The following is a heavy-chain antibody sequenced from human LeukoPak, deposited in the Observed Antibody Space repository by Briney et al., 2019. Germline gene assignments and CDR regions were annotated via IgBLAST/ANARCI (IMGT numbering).Heavy chain of an antibody. Sequence: GGSLRLSCKASRFSFISYAMSWVRQAPGRGPEWVSQINGSGGNTYYADSVKGRFTISRDNAKSTLFLQMNSLRDEDTAVYYCVKAGGTFGYYYDSSGSFDLWGQGTPVTVSS. CDR2: INGSGGNT. V-gene: IGHV3-23*01. J-gene: IGHJ4*02. D-gene: IGHD3-22*01. CDR1: RFSFISYA. CDR3: VKAGGTFGYYYDSSGSFDL.